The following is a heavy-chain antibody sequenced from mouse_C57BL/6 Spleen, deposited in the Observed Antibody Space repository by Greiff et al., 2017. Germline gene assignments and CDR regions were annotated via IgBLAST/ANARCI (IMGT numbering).Heavy chain of an antibody. CDR1: GYAFSSSW. CDR3: ARCTVVDWYFDV. Sequence: QVQLQQSGPELVKPGASVKISCKASGYAFSSSWMNWVKQRPGKGLEWIGRIYPGDGDTNYNGKFKGKATLTADKSSSTAYMQLSSLTSEDSAVYFCARCTVVDWYFDVWGTGTTVTVSS. V-gene: IGHV1-82*01. D-gene: IGHD1-1*01. J-gene: IGHJ1*03. CDR2: IYPGDGDT.